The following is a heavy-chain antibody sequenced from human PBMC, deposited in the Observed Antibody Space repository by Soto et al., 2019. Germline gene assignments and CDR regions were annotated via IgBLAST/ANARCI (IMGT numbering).Heavy chain of an antibody. Sequence: SVKVSCKASGGTFSSYAISWVRQAPGQGLEWTGGIIPIFGTANYAQKFQGRVTITADESTSTAYMELSSLRSEDTAVYYCARDLRRLGNRAVDYYYGMDVWGQGTTVTVSS. CDR3: ARDLRRLGNRAVDYYYGMDV. CDR1: GGTFSSYA. J-gene: IGHJ6*02. D-gene: IGHD3-16*01. CDR2: IIPIFGTA. V-gene: IGHV1-69*13.